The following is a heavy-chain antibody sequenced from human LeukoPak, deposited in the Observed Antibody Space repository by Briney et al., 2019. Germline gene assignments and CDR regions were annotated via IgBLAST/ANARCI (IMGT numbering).Heavy chain of an antibody. Sequence: GRSLRLSCAASGFTFSSYGMHWVRQAPGKGLEWVAVISYDGSNKYYADSVKGRFTISRDNSKNTLYLQMNSLRAEDMAVYYCAKDSSGYAFDYWGQGTLVTVSS. D-gene: IGHD3-22*01. J-gene: IGHJ4*02. CDR1: GFTFSSYG. CDR2: ISYDGSNK. V-gene: IGHV3-30*18. CDR3: AKDSSGYAFDY.